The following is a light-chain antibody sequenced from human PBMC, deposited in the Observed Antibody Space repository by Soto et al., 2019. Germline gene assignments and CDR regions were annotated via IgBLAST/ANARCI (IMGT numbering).Light chain of an antibody. Sequence: EIVLTQSPTTLSLSPGERATLSCRASQSVSSYFAWYQQKPGQAPRLLIYDASTRAAGIPARFSGSGSGTDFTLTISILEPEDFAVYYCQQRSDWALTFGGGTKVEIK. CDR1: QSVSSY. CDR3: QQRSDWALT. J-gene: IGKJ4*01. V-gene: IGKV3-11*01. CDR2: DAS.